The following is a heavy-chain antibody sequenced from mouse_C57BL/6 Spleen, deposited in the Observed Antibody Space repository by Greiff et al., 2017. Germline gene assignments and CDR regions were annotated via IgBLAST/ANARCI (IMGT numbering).Heavy chain of an antibody. CDR3: ARLIRDY. J-gene: IGHJ2*01. V-gene: IGHV1-82*01. CDR1: GYAFSSSW. D-gene: IGHD1-2*01. Sequence: VQLQQSGPELVKPGASVKISCKASGYAFSSSWMNWVKQRPGKGLEWIGRIYPGDGDTNYNGTFKGKATLTADKSSSTAYMQLSSLTSEDSAVYFCARLIRDYWGQGTTLTVSS. CDR2: IYPGDGDT.